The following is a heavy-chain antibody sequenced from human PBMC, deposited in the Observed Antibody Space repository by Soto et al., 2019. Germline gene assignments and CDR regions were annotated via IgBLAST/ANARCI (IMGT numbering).Heavy chain of an antibody. V-gene: IGHV4-34*01. J-gene: IGHJ4*02. CDR3: ASRYNWNEQTGSIPADY. CDR2: INHSGST. D-gene: IGHD1-1*01. CDR1: GGSFSGYY. Sequence: SETLSLTCAVYGGSFSGYYWSWIRQPPGKGLEWIGEINHSGSTNYNPSLKSRVTISVDTSKNQFSLKLSSVTAADTAVYYCASRYNWNEQTGSIPADYWGQGTLVTVSS.